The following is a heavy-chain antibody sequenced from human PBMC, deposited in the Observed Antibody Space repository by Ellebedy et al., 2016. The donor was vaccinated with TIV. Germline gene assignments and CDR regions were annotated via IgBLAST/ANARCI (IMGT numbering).Heavy chain of an antibody. Sequence: MPSETLSLTCTVSGGSISSGDYYWTWIRQPPGKALEWIGYVYYTGSTNYNPSLKSRVTISVDTSKNQFSLKLSSVTAADTAVYYCARHSRGHDFLVGPTNYYGLDVWGQGTTVTVSS. CDR2: VYYTGST. CDR3: ARHSRGHDFLVGPTNYYGLDV. D-gene: IGHD3-3*01. CDR1: GGSISSGDYY. J-gene: IGHJ6*02. V-gene: IGHV4-30-4*01.